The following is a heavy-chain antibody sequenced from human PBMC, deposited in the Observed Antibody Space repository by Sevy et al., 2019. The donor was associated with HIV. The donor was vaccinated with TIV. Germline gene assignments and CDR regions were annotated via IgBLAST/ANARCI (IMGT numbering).Heavy chain of an antibody. D-gene: IGHD3-22*01. CDR1: GFTFSRYA. Sequence: GGSLRLSCAASGFTFSRYAMNWVRQAPGKGLEWVSGISGSGGSGDNTYYADSVKGRFTISRDNSKNTLYLQMNSLRAEDTAVYYCAKGITMTLLDLDAFDIWGQGTMVTVSS. CDR2: ISGSGGSGDNT. CDR3: AKGITMTLLDLDAFDI. V-gene: IGHV3-23*01. J-gene: IGHJ3*02.